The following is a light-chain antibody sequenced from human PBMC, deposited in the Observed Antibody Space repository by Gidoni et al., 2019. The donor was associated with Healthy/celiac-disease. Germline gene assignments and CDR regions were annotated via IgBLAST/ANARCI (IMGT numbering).Light chain of an antibody. CDR1: QSISSW. CDR3: QQYNSYSGT. Sequence: IQLTPSPSTPSASVGDRVTITCRASQSISSWLAWYQQKPGKAPKLLIYDASSLESGVPSRFSGSGSGTEFTLTISSLQPDDFATYYCQQYNSYSGTFGQGTKVEIK. V-gene: IGKV1-5*01. J-gene: IGKJ1*01. CDR2: DAS.